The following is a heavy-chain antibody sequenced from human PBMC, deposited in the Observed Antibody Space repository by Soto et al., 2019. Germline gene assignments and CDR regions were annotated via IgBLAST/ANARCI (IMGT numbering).Heavy chain of an antibody. Sequence: GGSLRLSCAASVFAFSSYEMNWVRQSPGKGLEWVSYISSSGSTIYYADSVKGRFTISRDNAKNSLYLQMNSLRAEDTAVYYCASLGALDTYNWFDPSGQGTLVTVSS. CDR2: ISSSGSTI. D-gene: IGHD3-10*01. CDR3: ASLGALDTYNWFDP. CDR1: VFAFSSYE. V-gene: IGHV3-48*03. J-gene: IGHJ5*02.